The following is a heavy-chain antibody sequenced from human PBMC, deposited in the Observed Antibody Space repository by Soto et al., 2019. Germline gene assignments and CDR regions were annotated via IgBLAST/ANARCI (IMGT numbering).Heavy chain of an antibody. V-gene: IGHV1-46*01. CDR2: INPNGGST. CDR3: ATSSGGVDETIMEGTNSFAT. J-gene: IGHJ5*02. CDR1: GDTFTSYY. Sequence: ASVKVSCKAPGDTFTSYYMHWVRQAPGHGLEWMGVINPNGGSTRFAQKFQGRVTMTRDTSTSTVYMELRGLTSEDTAVYYCATSSGGVDETIMEGTNSFATWGQGTLVTVSS. D-gene: IGHD3-16*01.